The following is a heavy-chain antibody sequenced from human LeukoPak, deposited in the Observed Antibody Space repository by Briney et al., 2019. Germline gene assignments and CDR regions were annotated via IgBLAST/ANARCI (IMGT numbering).Heavy chain of an antibody. CDR3: AKDLEYKLTYNWFDP. CDR2: ISYDGSNK. D-gene: IGHD2/OR15-2a*01. CDR1: GFTFSSYG. J-gene: IGHJ5*02. V-gene: IGHV3-30*18. Sequence: PGGSLRLSCAASGFTFSSYGMHWVRQAPGKGLEWVAVISYDGSNKYYADSVKGRFTISRDNSKNTLYLQMNSLRAEDTAVYYCAKDLEYKLTYNWFDPWGQGTLVTVSS.